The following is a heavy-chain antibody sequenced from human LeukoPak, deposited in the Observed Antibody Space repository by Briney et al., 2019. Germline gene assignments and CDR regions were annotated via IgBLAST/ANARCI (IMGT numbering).Heavy chain of an antibody. CDR1: GFTFSSYA. Sequence: GSLRLSCAASGFTFSSYAMSWVRQAPGKGLEWVSAISGSGGSTYYADSVKGRFTISRDNSKNTLYLQMNSLRAEDTTVYYCAKTLQRSSGYIDYWGQGTLVTVS. CDR2: ISGSGGST. J-gene: IGHJ4*02. V-gene: IGHV3-23*01. D-gene: IGHD6-19*01. CDR3: AKTLQRSSGYIDY.